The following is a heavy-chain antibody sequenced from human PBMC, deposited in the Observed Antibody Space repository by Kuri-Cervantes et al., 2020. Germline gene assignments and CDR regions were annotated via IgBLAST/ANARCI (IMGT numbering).Heavy chain of an antibody. V-gene: IGHV3-9*01. Sequence: SLKISCAASGFTFDDYAMHWVRQAPGKGLEWVSGISWNSGSIGYADSVKGRFTISRDNAKNSLYLQMNSLRAEDTAVYYCAKRMTKDIVVVPAAMPLVTYYGMDVWGQGTTVTVSS. CDR2: ISWNSGSI. CDR3: AKRMTKDIVVVPAAMPLVTYYGMDV. CDR1: GFTFDDYA. J-gene: IGHJ6*02. D-gene: IGHD2-2*01.